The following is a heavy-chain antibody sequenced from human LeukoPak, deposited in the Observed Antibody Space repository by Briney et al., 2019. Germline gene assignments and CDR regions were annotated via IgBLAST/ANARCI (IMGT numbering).Heavy chain of an antibody. Sequence: GGSLRLSCAASGFTFSSYSMNWVRQAPGKGLEWVSSISSSSSYIYYADSVKGRFTISRDNAKNSLYLQMNSLRAEDTAVYYCARDSGYSGYALDLWGQGNLVTVSS. D-gene: IGHD5-12*01. CDR2: ISSSSSYI. V-gene: IGHV3-21*01. J-gene: IGHJ5*02. CDR3: ARDSGYSGYALDL. CDR1: GFTFSSYS.